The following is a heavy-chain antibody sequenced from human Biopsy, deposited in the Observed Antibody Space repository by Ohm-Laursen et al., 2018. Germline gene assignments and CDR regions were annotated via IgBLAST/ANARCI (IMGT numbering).Heavy chain of an antibody. CDR3: ASAGYNPDWNFDL. CDR2: ISYTGYT. Sequence: GTLSLTCTVSGGSFTGHYWSWIRQPPGKGLEWIGHISYTGYTSYNASLKSRVTMSVNTSKKQFSLRLSSVTAADTAVYYCASAGYNPDWNFDLWGRGTRVTVSS. V-gene: IGHV4-59*11. CDR1: GGSFTGHY. D-gene: IGHD5-24*01. J-gene: IGHJ2*01.